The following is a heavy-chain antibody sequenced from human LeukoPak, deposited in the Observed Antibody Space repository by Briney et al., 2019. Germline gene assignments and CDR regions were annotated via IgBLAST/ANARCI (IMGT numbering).Heavy chain of an antibody. Sequence: GGSLRLSCAASGFNFSGSAMHWVRQASGKGLEWVGRIRSKADSYATAYAASVKGRFTISRDDSKNTAYLQMNSLKPEDTAVYYCTRLPGAIWGQGTMVTVSS. CDR2: IRSKADSYAT. J-gene: IGHJ3*02. D-gene: IGHD4/OR15-4a*01. CDR3: TRLPGAI. CDR1: GFNFSGSA. V-gene: IGHV3-73*01.